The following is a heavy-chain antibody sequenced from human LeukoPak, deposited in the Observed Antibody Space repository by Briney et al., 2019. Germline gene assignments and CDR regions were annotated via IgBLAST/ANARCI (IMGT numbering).Heavy chain of an antibody. J-gene: IGHJ3*02. CDR3: ARDRTWGSSSEAFDI. CDR2: INPNSGGT. D-gene: IGHD6-6*01. Sequence: GASVKVSCKPSGYTFTAYYLHWVRQAPGQGLEWMGWINPNSGGTNYAQKSQGRVTMTRDTSISTAYMELSRLRSDDTAVYYCARDRTWGSSSEAFDIWGQGTMVTVSS. V-gene: IGHV1-2*02. CDR1: GYTFTAYY.